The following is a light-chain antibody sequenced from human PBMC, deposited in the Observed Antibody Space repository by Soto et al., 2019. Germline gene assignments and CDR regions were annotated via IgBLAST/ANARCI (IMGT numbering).Light chain of an antibody. CDR2: DAS. CDR3: QQYDRIYPCT. J-gene: IGKJ2*02. Sequence: DIQMTQSPSSLSASVGDTVTITCQASQDIDNYLTWYQHKPGQAPKLLIYDASYLETGVTSRFSGRGSGTHVSSTISSLRHQDTATSYCQQYDRIYPCTFGQGTKLELQ. CDR1: QDIDNY. V-gene: IGKV1-33*01.